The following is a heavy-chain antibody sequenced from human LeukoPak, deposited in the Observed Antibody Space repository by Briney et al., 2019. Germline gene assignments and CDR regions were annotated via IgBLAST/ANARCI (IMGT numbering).Heavy chain of an antibody. V-gene: IGHV4-31*03. CDR1: GVSISSGGYY. CDR2: IYYSGST. D-gene: IGHD3-3*01. CDR3: ARAGGFFSPFGY. Sequence: KSSETLSLTCTVSGVSISSGGYYWSWIRQHPGKGLEWIGYIYYSGSTYYNPSLKSRVTILVDTSKNQFSLKLSSVTAADTAVYYCARAGGFFSPFGYWGQGTLVTVSS. J-gene: IGHJ4*02.